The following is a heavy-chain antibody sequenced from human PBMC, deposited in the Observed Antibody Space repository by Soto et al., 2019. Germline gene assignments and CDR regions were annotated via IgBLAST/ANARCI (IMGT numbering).Heavy chain of an antibody. J-gene: IGHJ5*02. CDR3: ARRPYGDYGGNNWFDP. D-gene: IGHD4-17*01. CDR1: GGSISSYY. CDR2: IYYSGST. V-gene: IGHV4-59*08. Sequence: QVQLQESGPGLVKPSETLSLTCTVSGGSISSYYWSWIRQPPGKGLEWIGYIYYSGSTNYNPSLKSRVTISVATSKNQFSLKLSSVTAADTAVYYCARRPYGDYGGNNWFDPWGQGTLVTVSS.